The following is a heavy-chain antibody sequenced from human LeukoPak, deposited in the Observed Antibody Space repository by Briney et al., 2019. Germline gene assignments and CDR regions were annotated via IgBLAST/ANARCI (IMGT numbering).Heavy chain of an antibody. Sequence: PSETLSLTCTVSGASISSYYWSWIRQPAGKGLEWIGRIDGSGNTNYNPSLKSRISVSVDMSKNQVSLKLSYVTAAVTAVYYCARDGGSGWFDYWGQGTLVTVSS. CDR1: GASISSYY. V-gene: IGHV4-4*07. CDR3: ARDGGSGWFDY. D-gene: IGHD6-19*01. CDR2: IDGSGNT. J-gene: IGHJ4*02.